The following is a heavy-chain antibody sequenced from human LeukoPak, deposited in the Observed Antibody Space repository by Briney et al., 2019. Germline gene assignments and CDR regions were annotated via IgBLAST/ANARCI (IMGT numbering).Heavy chain of an antibody. CDR2: INPNSGGT. CDR3: ARFPGVGATDYFDY. Sequence: GASVKVSCKASGYTFTGYYMHWVRQAPGQGLEWMGWINPNSGGTNYSQKFQGRVTMTRDTSISTAYMELSRLRSDDTAVYYCARFPGVGATDYFDYWGQGTLVTVSS. J-gene: IGHJ4*02. V-gene: IGHV1-2*02. D-gene: IGHD1-26*01. CDR1: GYTFTGYY.